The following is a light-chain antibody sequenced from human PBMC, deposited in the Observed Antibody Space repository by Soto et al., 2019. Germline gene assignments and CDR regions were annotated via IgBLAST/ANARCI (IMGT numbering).Light chain of an antibody. CDR1: SSDVGSYHL. Sequence: QSALTQPASVSGSPGQSITISCTGTSSDVGSYHLVSWYQQHPGKAPKLLIYEGSKRPSGVSNRFSGSKSGNTASLTISGLPAEDEADYYCCSYAGSGTYVFGTGTKVTVL. CDR3: CSYAGSGTYV. V-gene: IGLV2-23*01. CDR2: EGS. J-gene: IGLJ1*01.